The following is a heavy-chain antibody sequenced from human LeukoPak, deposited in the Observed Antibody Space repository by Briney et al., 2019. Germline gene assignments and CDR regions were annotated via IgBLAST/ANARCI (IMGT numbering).Heavy chain of an antibody. V-gene: IGHV4-34*01. CDR1: GGSFSGYY. J-gene: IGHJ3*02. CDR2: INHSGST. Sequence: SETLSLTCAVYGGSFSGYYWSWIRQPPGKGLEWIGEINHSGSTSYNPSLKSRVTISVDTSKNQFSLKLSSVTAADTAVYYCGYGGNAFDIWGQGTMVTVSS. CDR3: GYGGNAFDI. D-gene: IGHD4-23*01.